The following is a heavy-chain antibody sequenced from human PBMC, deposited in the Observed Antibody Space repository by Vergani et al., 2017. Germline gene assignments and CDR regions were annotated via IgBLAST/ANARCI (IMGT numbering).Heavy chain of an antibody. Sequence: EVQLVESGGGVVQPGGSLRLSCAASGFTFDDYAMHWVRQAPGKGLEWVGRIKSKTDGGTTDYAAPVKGRFTISRDDSKNTLYLQMNSLKTEDTAVYYCTTDTGQDQLPDYYYYMDVWGKGTTVTVSS. D-gene: IGHD2-2*01. V-gene: IGHV3-15*01. CDR2: IKSKTDGGTT. CDR1: GFTFDDYA. J-gene: IGHJ6*03. CDR3: TTDTGQDQLPDYYYYMDV.